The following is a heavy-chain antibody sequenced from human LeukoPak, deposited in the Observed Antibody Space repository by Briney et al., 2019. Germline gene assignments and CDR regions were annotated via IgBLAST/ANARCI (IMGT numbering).Heavy chain of an antibody. V-gene: IGHV1-8*03. Sequence: ASVKVSCKTSGYTFTSLDINWVRQATGQGLEWMGWINTNSGNRGYAQQFQGRVTITRDISTRTAYMGLTNLRSEDTAVYYCARVDGSPDYWGQGTLVTVSS. CDR3: ARVDGSPDY. D-gene: IGHD2-15*01. CDR1: GYTFTSLD. CDR2: INTNSGNR. J-gene: IGHJ4*02.